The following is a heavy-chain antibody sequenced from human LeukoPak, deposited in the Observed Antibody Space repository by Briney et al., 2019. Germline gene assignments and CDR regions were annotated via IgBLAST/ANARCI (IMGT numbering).Heavy chain of an antibody. V-gene: IGHV4-59*08. CDR2: IYVTGST. CDR3: GRHIGRGIEDMDV. J-gene: IGHJ6*03. Sequence: LETLSLTCTVSGGSIGTYYWSWIRQSPGKGLEWIGCIYVTGSTRYNPYLQSGGTISVDTARNQFFPKMSPVTAADPAVYYWGRHIGRGIEDMDVWGKGTKVTVSS. D-gene: IGHD6-13*01. CDR1: GGSIGTYY.